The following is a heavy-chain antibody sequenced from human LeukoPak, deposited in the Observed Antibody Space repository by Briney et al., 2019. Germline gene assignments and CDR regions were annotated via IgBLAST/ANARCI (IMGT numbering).Heavy chain of an antibody. CDR2: IYYSGST. V-gene: IGHV4-39*07. CDR1: GGSISSSSYY. J-gene: IGHJ6*03. D-gene: IGHD5-12*01. CDR3: ARGGYSGYVYYYYMDV. Sequence: SETLSLTCTVSGGSISSSSYYWGWIRQPPGKGLEWIGSIYYSGSTYYNPSLKSRVTISVDTSKNQFSLKLSSVTAADTAVYYCARGGYSGYVYYYYMDVWGKGTTVTISS.